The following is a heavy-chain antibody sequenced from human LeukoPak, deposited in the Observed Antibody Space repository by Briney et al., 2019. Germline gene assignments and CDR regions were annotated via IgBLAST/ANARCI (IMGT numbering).Heavy chain of an antibody. CDR2: ITTKNGKT. V-gene: IGHV1-18*01. CDR3: ARGLNFDPLTGYSEGFDY. J-gene: IGHJ4*02. Sequence: ASVNVSCKASIYAFTNYGITWVRRAPGQGLEWMGWITTKNGKTKYAQIFQSRVTMTIDTSTNTAYLELRSLRSDDTAVYYCARGLNFDPLTGYSEGFDYWGQGTPVTASS. CDR1: IYAFTNYG. D-gene: IGHD3-9*01.